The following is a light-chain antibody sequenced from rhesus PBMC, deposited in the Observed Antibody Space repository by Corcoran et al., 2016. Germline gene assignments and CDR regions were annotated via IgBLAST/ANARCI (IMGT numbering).Light chain of an antibody. J-gene: IGKJ3*01. V-gene: IGKV1-22*01. CDR1: QSISSW. CDR3: QQHNSNPPT. CDR2: KAS. Sequence: DIQMTQSPSSLSASVGDTVTITCRASQSISSWLAWYHQKPGQAPKLLFNKASGLQRGVPSRFSGSGSGTDFTLTISSLQSEDFATYYFQQHNSNPPTFGPGTKLDIK.